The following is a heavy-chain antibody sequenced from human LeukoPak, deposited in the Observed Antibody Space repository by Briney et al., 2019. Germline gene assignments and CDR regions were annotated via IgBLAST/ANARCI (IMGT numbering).Heavy chain of an antibody. CDR2: IYYSGST. D-gene: IGHD4-23*01. Sequence: PSETLSLTCAVYGGSFSGYYWSWIRQPTGKGLEWIGYIYYSGSTNYNPSLKSRVTISVDTSKNQFSLKLSSVTAADTAVYYCARGETTVENWFDPWGQGTLVTVSS. V-gene: IGHV4-59*01. CDR3: ARGETTVENWFDP. J-gene: IGHJ5*02. CDR1: GGSFSGYY.